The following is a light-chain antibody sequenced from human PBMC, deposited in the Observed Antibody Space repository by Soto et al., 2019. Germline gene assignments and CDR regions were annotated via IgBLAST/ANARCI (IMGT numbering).Light chain of an antibody. V-gene: IGKV1-9*01. Sequence: DIQLTQSPSFLSASVGDRVTITCRASQGISSYLAWYQQKPGKAPKLLIYAASTLRSGVPSRFSGSGSGTEFTLTISSLQPEDFATYCCQQLNSYPRLTFGGGTKVE. CDR2: AAS. CDR1: QGISSY. CDR3: QQLNSYPRLT. J-gene: IGKJ4*01.